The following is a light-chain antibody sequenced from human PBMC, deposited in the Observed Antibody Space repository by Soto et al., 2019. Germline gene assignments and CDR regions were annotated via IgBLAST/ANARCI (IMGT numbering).Light chain of an antibody. CDR3: ATWDVTLNIWV. CDR1: SYNVGKNL. Sequence: QPVLTQPPSASGTPGQRVTISCSGGSYNVGKNLVYWYQQLPGTAPKLLIYSTDLRPSGVPDRFSGSKSGTSASLAISGLQSEDEADYYCATWDVTLNIWVFGGGTKLTVL. V-gene: IGLV1-44*01. J-gene: IGLJ3*02. CDR2: STD.